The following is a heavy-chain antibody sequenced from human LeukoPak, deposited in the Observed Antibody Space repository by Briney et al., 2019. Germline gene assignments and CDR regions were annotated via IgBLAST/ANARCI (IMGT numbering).Heavy chain of an antibody. D-gene: IGHD3-10*01. CDR2: ISGSGYNT. V-gene: IGHV3-23*01. CDR3: AKLSDGSGLPYYFDS. CDR1: GFTFSSYA. J-gene: IGHJ4*02. Sequence: PGGSLRLSCAASGFTFSSYAMSWVRQAPGKGLEWVSAISGSGYNTHYADSVKGRFTVTRDNPKNTLNLQMNSLKAEDTAVYYCAKLSDGSGLPYYFDSWGQGALVTVSS.